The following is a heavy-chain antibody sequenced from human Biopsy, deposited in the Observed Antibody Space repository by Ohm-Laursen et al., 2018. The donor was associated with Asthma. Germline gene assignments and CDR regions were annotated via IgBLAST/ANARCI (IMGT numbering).Heavy chain of an antibody. V-gene: IGHV3-9*01. J-gene: IGHJ4*02. CDR3: AKATLGDIGKDY. CDR2: ISWNSGSI. CDR1: GFSLDDYG. Sequence: SLRLSCSASGFSLDDYGMHWVRQAPGKGLEWVSGISWNSGSIGYADSVKGRFTISRDNAKNSLYLQMNSLRVEDTALYYCAKATLGDIGKDYWGQGTLVTVSS. D-gene: IGHD2-21*01.